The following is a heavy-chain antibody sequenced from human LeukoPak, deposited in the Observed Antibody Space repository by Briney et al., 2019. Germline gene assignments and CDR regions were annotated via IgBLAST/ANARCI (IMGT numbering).Heavy chain of an antibody. CDR1: GFTFSSYA. Sequence: GGSLRLSCAASGFTFSSYAMHWVRQAPGKGLEWVAVISYDGSNKYYADSVKGRFTISRDNSKNTLYLQMNSLRAEDTAVYYCASLHSGSYRDFDYWGQGTLVTVSS. J-gene: IGHJ4*02. V-gene: IGHV3-30*04. D-gene: IGHD1-26*01. CDR2: ISYDGSNK. CDR3: ASLHSGSYRDFDY.